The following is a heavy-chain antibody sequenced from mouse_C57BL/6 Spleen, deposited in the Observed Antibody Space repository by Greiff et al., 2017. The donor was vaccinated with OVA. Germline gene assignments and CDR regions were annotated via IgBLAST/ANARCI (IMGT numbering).Heavy chain of an antibody. CDR1: GFTFSNYW. V-gene: IGHV6-3*01. J-gene: IGHJ3*01. Sequence: EVKLMESGGGLVQPGGSMKLSCVASGFTFSNYWMNWVRQSPEKGLEWVAQIRLKSDNYATQYAESVKGRFTISRDDSKSSVYLQMNNLRAEDTGIDYCTQDYDGLAYWGQGTLVTVSA. CDR2: IRLKSDNYAT. CDR3: TQDYDGLAY. D-gene: IGHD2-4*01.